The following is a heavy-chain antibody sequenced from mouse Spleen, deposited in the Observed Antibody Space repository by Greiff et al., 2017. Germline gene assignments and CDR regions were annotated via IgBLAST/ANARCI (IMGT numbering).Heavy chain of an antibody. CDR2: ISDGGSYT. Sequence: EVQVVESGGGLVKPGGSLKLSCAASGFTFSSYAMSWVRQTPEKRLEWVATISDGGSYTYYPDNVKGRFTISRDNAKNNLYLQMSHLKSEDTAMYYCARGRGYFDVWGTGTTVTVSS. J-gene: IGHJ1*03. CDR3: ARGRGYFDV. V-gene: IGHV5-4*01. CDR1: GFTFSSYA.